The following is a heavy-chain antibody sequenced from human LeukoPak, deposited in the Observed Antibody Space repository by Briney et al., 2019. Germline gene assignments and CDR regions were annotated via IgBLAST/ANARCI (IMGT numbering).Heavy chain of an antibody. J-gene: IGHJ4*02. CDR3: VKSGSGSYYNPDFDY. CDR1: GFTFSSYA. CDR2: ISYSGGST. V-gene: IGHV3-23*01. Sequence: PGGSLRLSCAASGFTFSSYAVSWVRQTPGKGLEWVSSISYSGGSTHYADSVKGRFTISRDNSKNTLYLQMNSLRAEDTVVYYCVKSGSGSYYNPDFDYWGQGTLVTVSS. D-gene: IGHD3-10*01.